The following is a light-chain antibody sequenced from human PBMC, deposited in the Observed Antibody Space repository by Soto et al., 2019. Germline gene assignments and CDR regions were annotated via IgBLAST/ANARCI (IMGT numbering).Light chain of an antibody. V-gene: IGLV2-14*03. CDR2: DVS. J-gene: IGLJ1*01. CDR3: CSYTTSSTYV. CDR1: SSDVGSYNY. Sequence: QSVLTQPASVSGSPGQSITISCTGTSSDVGSYNYVSWYQQHPGTAPKLMIYDVSNRPSGVSNRFSASKSGDTASLTISGLQAEDEADYYCCSYTTSSTYVFGTGTKLTVL.